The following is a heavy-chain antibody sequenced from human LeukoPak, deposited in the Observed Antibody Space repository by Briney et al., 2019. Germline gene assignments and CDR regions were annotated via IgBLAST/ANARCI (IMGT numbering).Heavy chain of an antibody. CDR1: GGSITGYY. Sequence: PSETLSLTCTVSGGSITGYYWSWIRQPAGKGLEGIGRIYSTGSTNYHPSLKSRLSMSVDTSRNQFSLRLRSVTAADTAVYYCARDYYGSGSWLDYWGQGTLVTVSS. V-gene: IGHV4-4*07. CDR2: IYSTGST. J-gene: IGHJ4*02. CDR3: ARDYYGSGSWLDY. D-gene: IGHD3-10*01.